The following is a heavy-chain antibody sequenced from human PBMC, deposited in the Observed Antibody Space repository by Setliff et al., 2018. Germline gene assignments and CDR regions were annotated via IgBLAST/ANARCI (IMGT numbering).Heavy chain of an antibody. Sequence: PSETLSLTCTVSGDSISSRTYYWSWIRQPAGKGLEWIGHIYTSWSTIYNPSLKSRLTISLDTSKNQFSLNLSSVTAADTAVYYCARGGTFRYFDFWGQGAPVTVSS. CDR1: GDSISSRTYY. J-gene: IGHJ4*02. D-gene: IGHD5-12*01. CDR3: ARGGTFRYFDF. CDR2: IYTSWST. V-gene: IGHV4-61*09.